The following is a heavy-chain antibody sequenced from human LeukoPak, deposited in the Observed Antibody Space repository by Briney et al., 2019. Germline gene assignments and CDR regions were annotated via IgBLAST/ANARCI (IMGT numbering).Heavy chain of an antibody. V-gene: IGHV1-2*02. D-gene: IGHD1-26*01. Sequence: ASVKVSCKASGYTFTGYYMHWVRQAPGQGLEWMGWINPNSGGTNYAQEFQGRVTMTRDTSISTAYMELSRLRSDDTAVYYCARFDTPRGGYYVDDAFDIWGQGTMVTVSS. J-gene: IGHJ3*02. CDR1: GYTFTGYY. CDR2: INPNSGGT. CDR3: ARFDTPRGGYYVDDAFDI.